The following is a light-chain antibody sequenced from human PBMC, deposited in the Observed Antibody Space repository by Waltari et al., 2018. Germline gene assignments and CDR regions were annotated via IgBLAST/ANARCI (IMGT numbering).Light chain of an antibody. J-gene: IGKJ2*01. CDR2: DAS. Sequence: EILMTQSPPTLSVSPGERATLSCRASQRISRNLAWYQQKPGQAHRLRIYDASTRATGIPARCSGSGSVTEFTLTISSLQSEDFAVDYCQQYNNWRTFGQGTKLEIK. V-gene: IGKV3-15*01. CDR3: QQYNNWRT. CDR1: QRISRN.